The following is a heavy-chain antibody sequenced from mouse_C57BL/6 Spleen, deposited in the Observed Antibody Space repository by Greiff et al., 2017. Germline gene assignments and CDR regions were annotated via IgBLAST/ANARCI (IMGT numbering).Heavy chain of an antibody. CDR1: GYTFTDYE. J-gene: IGHJ3*01. CDR3: TRSHNSPFAY. CDR2: IDPETGCT. Sequence: QVQLKESGAELVRPGASVTLSCKASGYTFTDYEMHWVKQTPVHGLEWIGAIDPETGCTAYNQKFKGKAILTADKSSSTAYMELRSLTSEDSAVYYCTRSHNSPFAYWGQGTLVTVSA. V-gene: IGHV1-15*01.